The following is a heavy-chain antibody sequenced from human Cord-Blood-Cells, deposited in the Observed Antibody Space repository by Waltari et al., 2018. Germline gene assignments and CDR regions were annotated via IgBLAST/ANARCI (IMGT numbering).Heavy chain of an antibody. CDR3: ARGPPGYDSSGAWYFDL. J-gene: IGHJ2*01. CDR2: INHSGST. V-gene: IGHV4-34*01. Sequence: QVQLQQWGAGLLKPSETLSLTCAVYGGSFSGYYWSWIRQPPGKGLEWIGEINHSGSTNCNPAIKRGVTISVDTSKNQFSLRLSSVTAAGTAVYYCARGPPGYDSSGAWYFDLWGRGTLVTVSS. CDR1: GGSFSGYY. D-gene: IGHD3-22*01.